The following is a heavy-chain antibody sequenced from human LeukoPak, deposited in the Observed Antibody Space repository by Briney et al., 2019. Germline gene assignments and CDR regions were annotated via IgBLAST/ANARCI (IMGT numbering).Heavy chain of an antibody. Sequence: SVKVSCKASGGTFSSYAISWMRQAPGQGLEWMGGIIPIFGTANYAQKFQGRVTITADESTSTAYMELSSLRSEDTAVYYCARDRTLAFGYCSSTSCYFWFDPWGQGTLVTVSS. CDR1: GGTFSSYA. CDR3: ARDRTLAFGYCSSTSCYFWFDP. D-gene: IGHD2-2*03. V-gene: IGHV1-69*13. J-gene: IGHJ5*02. CDR2: IIPIFGTA.